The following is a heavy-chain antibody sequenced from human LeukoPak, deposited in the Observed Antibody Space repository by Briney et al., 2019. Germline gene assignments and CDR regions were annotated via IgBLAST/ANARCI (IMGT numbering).Heavy chain of an antibody. CDR3: ARRERLGYSYGRGTLDI. CDR1: GFRFSDYV. J-gene: IGHJ3*02. D-gene: IGHD5-18*01. V-gene: IGHV3-64*04. CDR2: ISSNGDST. Sequence: GGSLRLSCSASGFRFSDYVMYWVRQAPGKGLEYVSYISSNGDSTNYADSVKGRFTISRDNSKNTLYLQMNSLRAEDTAVYYCARRERLGYSYGRGTLDIWGQGTMVTVSS.